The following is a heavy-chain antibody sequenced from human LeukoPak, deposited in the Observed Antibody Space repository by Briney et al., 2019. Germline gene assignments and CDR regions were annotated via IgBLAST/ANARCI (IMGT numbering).Heavy chain of an antibody. J-gene: IGHJ4*02. CDR1: GGSISSSSYY. D-gene: IGHD5-18*01. CDR2: IYYSGST. V-gene: IGHV4-39*07. Sequence: PSETLSLTCTVSGGSISSSSYYWGWIRQPPGKGLEWIGSIYYSGSTYYNPSLKSRVTISVDTSKNQFSLKLSSVTAADTAVYYCARESLWTAMVSYWGQGTLVTVPS. CDR3: ARESLWTAMVSY.